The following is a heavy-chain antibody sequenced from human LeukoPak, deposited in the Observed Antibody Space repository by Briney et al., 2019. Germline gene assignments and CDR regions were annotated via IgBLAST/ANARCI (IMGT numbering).Heavy chain of an antibody. CDR3: ASFEVGA. Sequence: GASVKVSCKASGYTFTYFYIHWVRQAPGQGLEWMGWINPKSGETNYAQKFQGRVSMTRDTSISTAYMELSRLRSDDTDVYYCASFEVGAWGQGTLVTVSS. D-gene: IGHD3-10*01. J-gene: IGHJ5*02. CDR1: GYTFTYFY. CDR2: INPKSGET. V-gene: IGHV1-2*02.